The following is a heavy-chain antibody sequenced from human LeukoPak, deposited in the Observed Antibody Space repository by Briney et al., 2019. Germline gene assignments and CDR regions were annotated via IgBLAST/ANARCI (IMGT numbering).Heavy chain of an antibody. CDR3: AKDAVVKIAYRVDY. CDR2: ISGSGGST. D-gene: IGHD6-19*01. Sequence: TGGSLRLSCAASGFTFSSYGMSWVRQAPGKGLEWVSAISGSGGSTYYADSVKGRFTISRDNSKNTLYLQMNSLRAEDTAVYYCAKDAVVKIAYRVDYWGQGTLVTVSS. V-gene: IGHV3-23*01. J-gene: IGHJ4*02. CDR1: GFTFSSYG.